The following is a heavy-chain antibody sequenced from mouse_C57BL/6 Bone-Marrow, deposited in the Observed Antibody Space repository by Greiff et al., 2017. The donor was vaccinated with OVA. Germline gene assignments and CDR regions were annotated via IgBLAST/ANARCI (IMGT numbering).Heavy chain of an antibody. CDR2: ISYDGSN. CDR1: GYSITSGYY. CDR3: ARGLGDGYLDY. J-gene: IGHJ2*01. D-gene: IGHD2-3*01. V-gene: IGHV3-6*01. Sequence: DVKLQESGPGLVKPSQSLSLTCSVTGYSITSGYYWNWIRQFPGNKLEWMGYISYDGSNNYNPSLKNRIPITRDTTKNQLFLKVNSVTTEDTATYDCARGLGDGYLDYWGQGTTLTVSS.